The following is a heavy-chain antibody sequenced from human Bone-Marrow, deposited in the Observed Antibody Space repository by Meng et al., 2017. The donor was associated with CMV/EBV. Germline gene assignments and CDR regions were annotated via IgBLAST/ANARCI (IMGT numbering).Heavy chain of an antibody. CDR1: GFTVSANY. D-gene: IGHD3-10*01. CDR3: TKSPRTLSGVYYYGMDV. J-gene: IGHJ6*02. V-gene: IGHV3-53*01. Sequence: GEFLKISCAASGFTVSANYMSWVRQASGKGLEWVSIIYNGSSTYYTDSVKGRFTISRDHSKNTVYLQMNSLRAEDTAVYYCTKSPRTLSGVYYYGMDVWGQGTTVTVSS. CDR2: IYNGSST.